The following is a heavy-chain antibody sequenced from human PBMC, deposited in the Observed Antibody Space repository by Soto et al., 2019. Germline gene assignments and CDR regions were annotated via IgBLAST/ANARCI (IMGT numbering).Heavy chain of an antibody. D-gene: IGHD4-4*01. Sequence: QVQLQESGPGLVKPSQTLSLTCTVSGGSLSSGGYYWSWIRQPPGTGLEWIGYIYYSGSTYYNPSRKSRVTISGDTSKNQGALKLSSVTAADTAVYYCARDSPTDMTTVGNGMDVWGQGTTVTVSS. J-gene: IGHJ6*02. CDR2: IYYSGST. V-gene: IGHV4-31*03. CDR1: GGSLSSGGYY. CDR3: ARDSPTDMTTVGNGMDV.